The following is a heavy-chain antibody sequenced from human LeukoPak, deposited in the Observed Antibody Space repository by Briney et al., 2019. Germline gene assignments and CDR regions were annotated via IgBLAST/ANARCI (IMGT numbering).Heavy chain of an antibody. CDR1: GGSISSYY. V-gene: IGHV4-59*01. D-gene: IGHD3-3*01. J-gene: IGHJ6*03. CDR3: ARGDYDFWSGYSFYYMDV. Sequence: PSETLSLTCTVSGGSISSYYWSWIRQPPGKGLEWIGYIYYSGSTNYNPSLKSRVTISVDTSKNQFSLKLSSVTAADTAVYYCARGDYDFWSGYSFYYMDVWGKGTTVTVSS. CDR2: IYYSGST.